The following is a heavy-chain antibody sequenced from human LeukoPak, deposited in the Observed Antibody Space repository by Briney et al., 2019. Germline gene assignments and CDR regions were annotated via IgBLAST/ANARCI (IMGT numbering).Heavy chain of an antibody. Sequence: GGSLRLSCAASGFTFSSYAMHWVRQAPGKGLEWVAVISYDGSNKYYADSVKGRFTISRDNSKNTLYLQMNSLRAEDTAVYYCARVFGVVIRAPDYYGMDVWGQGTTVTVSS. V-gene: IGHV3-30-3*01. CDR2: ISYDGSNK. D-gene: IGHD3-3*01. CDR1: GFTFSSYA. CDR3: ARVFGVVIRAPDYYGMDV. J-gene: IGHJ6*02.